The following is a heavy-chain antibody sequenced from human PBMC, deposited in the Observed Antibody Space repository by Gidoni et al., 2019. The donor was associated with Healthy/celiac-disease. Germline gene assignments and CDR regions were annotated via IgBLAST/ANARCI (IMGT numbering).Heavy chain of an antibody. V-gene: IGHV3-30-3*01. D-gene: IGHD2-8*02. CDR1: GFTFSSYA. Sequence: QVQLVESGGGVVQPGRSLRLSCAASGFTFSSYAMHWVRQAPGKGLEWVAVISYDGSNKYYADSVKGRFTISRDNSKNTLYLQMNSLRAEDTAVYYCARLLASRDDAFDIWGQGTMVTVSS. CDR2: ISYDGSNK. CDR3: ARLLASRDDAFDI. J-gene: IGHJ3*02.